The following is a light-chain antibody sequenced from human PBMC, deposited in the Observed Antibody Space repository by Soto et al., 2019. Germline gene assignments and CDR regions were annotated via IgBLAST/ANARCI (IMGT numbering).Light chain of an antibody. J-gene: IGKJ2*01. CDR1: QSISNY. CDR2: GAS. V-gene: IGKV3-15*01. Sequence: DIVMTQSPATLSVSPGERATLSCRASQSISNYLAWYQQKPGQAPSLLIYGASTRATGIPARFSGSGSGTEFTLTISSLQSEDSAVYYCQQYNNWPPRTFGQGTKLEIK. CDR3: QQYNNWPPRT.